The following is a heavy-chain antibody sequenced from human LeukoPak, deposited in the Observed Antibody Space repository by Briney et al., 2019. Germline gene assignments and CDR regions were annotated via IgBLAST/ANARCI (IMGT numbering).Heavy chain of an antibody. CDR2: ISYSGNT. J-gene: IGHJ4*02. V-gene: IGHV4-31*03. CDR1: GGSLTSGGYY. Sequence: SETLSLTCTVSGGSLTSGGYYWSWIRQHPGKGLEWIGYISYSGNTYYNPSLKSRLTISVDTSKNQFSLKLSSVTAADTAVYYCARSFGESYFDYWGQGFLVTVSS. D-gene: IGHD3-10*01. CDR3: ARSFGESYFDY.